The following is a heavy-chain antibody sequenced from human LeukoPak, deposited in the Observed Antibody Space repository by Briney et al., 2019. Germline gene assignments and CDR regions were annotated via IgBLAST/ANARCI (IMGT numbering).Heavy chain of an antibody. CDR3: ARGGRSNIVVVPAAHTYDY. J-gene: IGHJ4*02. CDR1: GYTFTSYG. Sequence: ASVKVSFKASGYTFTSYGISWVRQAPGQPLEGMGWISAYNGNTNYAQKLQGRVTMTTDTSTSTAYMELRSLRSDDTAVYYCARGGRSNIVVVPAAHTYDYWGQGTLVTVSS. V-gene: IGHV1-18*04. D-gene: IGHD2-2*01. CDR2: ISAYNGNT.